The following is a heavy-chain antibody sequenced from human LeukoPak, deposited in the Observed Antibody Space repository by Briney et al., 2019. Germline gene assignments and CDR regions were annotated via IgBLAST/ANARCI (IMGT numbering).Heavy chain of an antibody. CDR3: AREGRYFDWPGDYYYGMDV. V-gene: IGHV1-46*01. D-gene: IGHD3-9*01. CDR1: GYTFTSYY. CDR2: INPSGGST. J-gene: IGHJ6*04. Sequence: ASVKVSCTASGYTFTSYYMHWVRQAPGQGLEWMGIINPSGGSTSYAQKFQGRVTMTRDTSTSTVYMELSSLRSEDTAVYYCAREGRYFDWPGDYYYGMDVRGKGTTVTVSS.